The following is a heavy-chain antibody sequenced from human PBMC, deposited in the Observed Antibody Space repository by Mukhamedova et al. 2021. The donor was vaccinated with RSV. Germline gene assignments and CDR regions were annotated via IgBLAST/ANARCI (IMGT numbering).Heavy chain of an antibody. CDR2: NK. D-gene: IGHD3-9*01. Sequence: NKYYADSVRGRFTISRDNSKNTLSLQMNSLRTEDTAVYYCVREGGLYTIRNWFDPWGQGTLVTVSS. V-gene: IGHV3-30-3*01. CDR3: VREGGLYTIRNWFDP. J-gene: IGHJ5*02.